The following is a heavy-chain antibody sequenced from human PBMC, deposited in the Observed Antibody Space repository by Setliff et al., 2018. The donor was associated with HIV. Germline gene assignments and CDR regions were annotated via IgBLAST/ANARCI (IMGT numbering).Heavy chain of an antibody. V-gene: IGHV3-49*03. CDR1: GFTFGDYA. J-gene: IGHJ5*02. CDR3: TWLVASESGWFDP. D-gene: IGHD3-22*01. CDR2: IRSKAYGGTP. Sequence: GGSLRLSCTASGFTFGDYALTWFRQVPGKGLEWIGFIRSKAYGGTPEYAASVKGRFTISRDDSKSIAFLQMNSLKTEDTALSFCTWLVASESGWFDPWGQGALVTVSS.